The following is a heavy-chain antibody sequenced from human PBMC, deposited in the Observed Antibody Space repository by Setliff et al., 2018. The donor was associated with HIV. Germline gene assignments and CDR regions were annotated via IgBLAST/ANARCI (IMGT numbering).Heavy chain of an antibody. CDR2: IYWDDDK. CDR1: GFSLTTTGVG. CDR3: ARRQRYDYGLDV. Sequence: ESGPTLVNPTQTLTLTCTFSGFSLTTTGVGVGWIRQPPGKALDWLALIYWDDDKRYSQSLKSRLTITKDTSRNQVVLTMTNMDPVDTATYYCARRQRYDYGLDVWGQGITVTVSS. V-gene: IGHV2-5*02. J-gene: IGHJ6*02.